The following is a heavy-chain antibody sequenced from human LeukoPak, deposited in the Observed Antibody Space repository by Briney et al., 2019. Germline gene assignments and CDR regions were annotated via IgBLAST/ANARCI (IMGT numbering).Heavy chain of an antibody. V-gene: IGHV3-23*01. Sequence: PGGSLRLSCAASGFTFSSYAMSWVRQAPGKGLEWVSAISGSGGNTYYADSVKGRFTISRDNSKNTLYLQMNSLRAEDTAVYYCAREHYDYVWGSYRYKGYYFDYWGQGTLVTVSS. CDR2: ISGSGGNT. J-gene: IGHJ4*02. D-gene: IGHD3-16*02. CDR3: AREHYDYVWGSYRYKGYYFDY. CDR1: GFTFSSYA.